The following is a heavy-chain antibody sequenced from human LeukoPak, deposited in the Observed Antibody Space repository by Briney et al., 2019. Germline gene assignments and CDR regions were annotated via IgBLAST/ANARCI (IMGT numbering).Heavy chain of an antibody. CDR1: GFTFDDYA. D-gene: IGHD2-2*01. J-gene: IGHJ6*03. CDR3: AREVSVGYSYYMDV. Sequence: GGSLRLSCAASGFTFDDYAMHWVRQAPGKGLEWVSGISWNSGSIGYADSVKGRFTISRDNAKNSVYLQMNSLRAEDTALYYCAREVSVGYSYYMDVWGKGTTVTISS. CDR2: ISWNSGSI. V-gene: IGHV3-9*01.